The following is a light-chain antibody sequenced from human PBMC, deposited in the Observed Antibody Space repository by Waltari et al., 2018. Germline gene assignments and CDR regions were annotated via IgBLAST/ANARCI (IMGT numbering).Light chain of an antibody. CDR1: SGSVSTSNY. V-gene: IGLV8-61*01. Sequence: QTVVTQEPSFSVSPGGTVTLTFGLSSGSVSTSNYPSWYQQTPGQAPRTLIYSTNTRSSGVPDRFSGSILGNKAALTITGAQADDESHYYCLLFMGSAIWVFGGGTKVTVV. J-gene: IGLJ3*02. CDR2: STN. CDR3: LLFMGSAIWV.